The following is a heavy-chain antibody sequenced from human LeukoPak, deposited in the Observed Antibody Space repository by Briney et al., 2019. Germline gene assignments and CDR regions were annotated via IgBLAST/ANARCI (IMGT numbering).Heavy chain of an antibody. CDR2: ISYSGGNT. J-gene: IGHJ4*02. D-gene: IGHD5-12*01. Sequence: PGGSLRLSCAASGFTFSSYAMSWVRQAPGKGLEWVSAISYSGGNTYYADSVKGRFTISRDNSKNTLYLHLHSLRAEDTAVYYCASSEGMATIYYFEYWGQGTLVTVSS. V-gene: IGHV3-23*01. CDR1: GFTFSSYA. CDR3: ASSEGMATIYYFEY.